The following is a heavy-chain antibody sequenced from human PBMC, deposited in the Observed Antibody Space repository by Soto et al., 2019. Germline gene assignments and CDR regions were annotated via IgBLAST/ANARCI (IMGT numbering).Heavy chain of an antibody. V-gene: IGHV3-30*03. CDR1: GFTFSDYG. Sequence: VQLVESGGGVVQPGKSLRLSCEVSGFTFSDYGMHWVRQGPGNGPEGVALISHDGRNKYYLDSVKGRFTISRDNSKNTLYLQMDSLRPEDTALYYCARDFEARSESYPAYWGQGTLVTVST. D-gene: IGHD3-10*01. CDR2: ISHDGRNK. J-gene: IGHJ4*02. CDR3: ARDFEARSESYPAY.